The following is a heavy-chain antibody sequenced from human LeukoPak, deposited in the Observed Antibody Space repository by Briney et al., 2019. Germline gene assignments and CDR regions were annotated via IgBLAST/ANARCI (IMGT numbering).Heavy chain of an antibody. V-gene: IGHV3-23*01. CDR2: ISGSGGST. CDR1: GFTFNSYA. D-gene: IGHD3-16*02. CDR3: AKDLQGHYDYVWGSYRLFDY. Sequence: PGGSLRLSCAASGFTFNSYAMSWVRQAPGKGLEWVSAISGSGGSTYYADSVKGRFTISRDNSKNTLYLQMNSLRAEDTAVYYCAKDLQGHYDYVWGSYRLFDYWGQGTLVTVSS. J-gene: IGHJ4*02.